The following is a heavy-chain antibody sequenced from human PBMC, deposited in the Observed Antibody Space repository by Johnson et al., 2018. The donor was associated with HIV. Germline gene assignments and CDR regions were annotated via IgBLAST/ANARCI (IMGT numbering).Heavy chain of an antibody. CDR1: GFTFSDYY. D-gene: IGHD2-15*01. CDR2: ISSSGSTV. V-gene: IGHV3-11*04. J-gene: IGHJ3*02. CDR3: ARIGRHVVVVAPIAFDI. Sequence: QVKLVESGGGLVKPGGSLRLSCAASGFTFSDYYMSWIRQAPGKGLEWVSYISSSGSTVYYADSVKGRFTISRDNARNSLYLQMNSLRAEDTAVYFCARIGRHVVVVAPIAFDIWGQGTMVTVSS.